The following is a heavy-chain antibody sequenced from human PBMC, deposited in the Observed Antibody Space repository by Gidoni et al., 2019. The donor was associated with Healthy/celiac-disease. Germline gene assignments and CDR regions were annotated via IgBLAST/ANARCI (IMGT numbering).Heavy chain of an antibody. V-gene: IGHV3-23*01. D-gene: IGHD6-19*01. CDR3: AKSILRGSSGWYGYFQH. CDR1: GFTLMRDA. CDR2: ISSRGGST. J-gene: IGHJ1*01. Sequence: EVQLLESGGGVGQPGGGLRRSWSASGFTLMRDAMSWVREAPGMGVGWVSAISSRGGSTYYADSVTGRFTISRDNSKHTLYLPMNSLRADDTAVYYCAKSILRGSSGWYGYFQHWGQGTLVTVSS.